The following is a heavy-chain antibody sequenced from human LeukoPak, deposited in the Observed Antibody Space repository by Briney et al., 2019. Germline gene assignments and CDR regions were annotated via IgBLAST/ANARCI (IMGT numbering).Heavy chain of an antibody. D-gene: IGHD4-17*01. CDR2: MNRNGSEK. Sequence: PGGSLRLSCAASGFTFSNYWVNWVRQAPGKGLEWVANMNRNGSEKYYVDSVKGRFTISRDNAKNSLYLQMNSLRAEDTAVYYCARDYGDYWGQGTLVTVSS. CDR3: ARDYGDY. V-gene: IGHV3-7*01. J-gene: IGHJ4*02. CDR1: GFTFSNYW.